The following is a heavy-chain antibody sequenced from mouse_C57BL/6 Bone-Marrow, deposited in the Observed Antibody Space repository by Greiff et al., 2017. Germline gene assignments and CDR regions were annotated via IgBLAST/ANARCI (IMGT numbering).Heavy chain of an antibody. D-gene: IGHD1-1*01. J-gene: IGHJ2*01. CDR2: IYPRSGNT. Sequence: QVQLQQSGAELARPGASVKLSCKASGYTFTSYGISWVKQRTGQGLEWIGEIYPRSGNTYYNEKFKGKATLTADKSSSTAYMELRSLTSDDSAVYFCARPSFYYDYFDYWGQGTTLTVSS. CDR3: ARPSFYYDYFDY. CDR1: GYTFTSYG. V-gene: IGHV1-81*01.